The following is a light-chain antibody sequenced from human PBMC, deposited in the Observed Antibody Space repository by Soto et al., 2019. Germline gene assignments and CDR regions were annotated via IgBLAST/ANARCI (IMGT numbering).Light chain of an antibody. CDR2: AAS. J-gene: IGKJ1*01. V-gene: IGKV1-39*01. Sequence: DMQMIQSSSALCESVVDTDTMSCWASQGIRNDLGWYQQKPGKAPKLLIYAASSLHTGVPSRFSGSGSGTDFSLTISSLQPEDFSTYYCQQSYSTPRTFGQGTKVDIK. CDR3: QQSYSTPRT. CDR1: QGIRND.